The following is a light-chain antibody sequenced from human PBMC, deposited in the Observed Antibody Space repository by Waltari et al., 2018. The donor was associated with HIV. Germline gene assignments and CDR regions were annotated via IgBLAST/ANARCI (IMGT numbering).Light chain of an antibody. CDR2: ENN. Sequence: NFILTQPHSVSESPGKPVTISCTGGRGDIATNFVQWFQLRPGSAPITIIYENNQRPSGVPDRFSGSIDSSSNSASLTISGLRSEDEADYYCQTYGDSGVVFGGGTKLTVL. CDR3: QTYGDSGVV. J-gene: IGLJ2*01. V-gene: IGLV6-57*02. CDR1: RGDIATNF.